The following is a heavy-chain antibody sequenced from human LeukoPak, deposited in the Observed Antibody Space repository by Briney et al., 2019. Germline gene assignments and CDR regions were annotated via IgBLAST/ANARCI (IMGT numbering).Heavy chain of an antibody. CDR1: GFTFSSYS. CDR3: ARDPLLWFGAALLEKTPRTSGFFDY. V-gene: IGHV3-21*01. D-gene: IGHD3-10*01. J-gene: IGHJ4*02. CDR2: ISSSSSYI. Sequence: PGGSLRLSCAASGFTFSSYSMNWVRQAPGKGLEWVSSISSSSSYIYYADSVKGRFTISRDNAKNSLYLQMNSLRAEDTAVYYCARDPLLWFGAALLEKTPRTSGFFDYWGQGTLVTVSS.